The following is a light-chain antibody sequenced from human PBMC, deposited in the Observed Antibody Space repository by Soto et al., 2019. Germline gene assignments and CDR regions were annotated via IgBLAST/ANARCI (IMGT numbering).Light chain of an antibody. CDR3: QQYNSYSFT. CDR2: DAS. Sequence: DIQMTQSPSTLSASVGDRVTITCRASQSISSWLAWYQQKPGKAPKLLIYDASSLKSGVPSGFSGSGSGTEFTLTISSLQPDDFATYYCQQYNSYSFTFGPGTKVDIK. J-gene: IGKJ3*01. V-gene: IGKV1-5*01. CDR1: QSISSW.